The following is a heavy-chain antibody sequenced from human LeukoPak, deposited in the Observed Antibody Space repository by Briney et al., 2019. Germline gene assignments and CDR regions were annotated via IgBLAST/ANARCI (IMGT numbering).Heavy chain of an antibody. Sequence: SETLSLTCAVYGGSFSGYYWSRIRQPPGKGLEWIGEINHSGSTNYNPSLKSRVTISVDTSKNQFSLKLSSVTAADTAVYYCARVYSSGWYLDYWGQGTLVTVSS. CDR2: INHSGST. V-gene: IGHV4-34*01. CDR3: ARVYSSGWYLDY. D-gene: IGHD6-19*01. J-gene: IGHJ4*02. CDR1: GGSFSGYY.